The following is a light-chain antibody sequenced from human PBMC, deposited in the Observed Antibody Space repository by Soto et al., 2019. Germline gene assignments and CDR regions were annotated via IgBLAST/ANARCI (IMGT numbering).Light chain of an antibody. Sequence: EIVITQSPATLSVSPGERATLSCRASQSVSSNLAWYQQKPGRAPRVLIYDASTRATGVPDRFSGSGSGTDFTLTISRLEPEDFAVYYCQQYGGPPVTFGQGTLLEIK. CDR1: QSVSSN. J-gene: IGKJ5*01. CDR3: QQYGGPPVT. CDR2: DAS. V-gene: IGKV3D-20*01.